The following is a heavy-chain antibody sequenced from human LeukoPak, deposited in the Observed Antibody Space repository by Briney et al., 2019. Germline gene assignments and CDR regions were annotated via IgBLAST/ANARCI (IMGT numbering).Heavy chain of an antibody. J-gene: IGHJ4*02. CDR2: INDSGST. CDR3: ARARNEYSSSWYDY. Sequence: SETLPLTCAVYGGSFSGYYWSWIRQPPGKGLEWIGEINDSGSTNYNPSLKSRVTISVDTSKNQFSLKVSAVTAADTAVYYCARARNEYSSSWYDYWGQGTLVTVSS. CDR1: GGSFSGYY. D-gene: IGHD6-13*01. V-gene: IGHV4-34*01.